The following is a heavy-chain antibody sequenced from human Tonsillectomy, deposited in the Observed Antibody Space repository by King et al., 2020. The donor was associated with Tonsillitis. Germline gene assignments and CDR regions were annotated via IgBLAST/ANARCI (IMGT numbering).Heavy chain of an antibody. CDR3: ARVGLYCSGGSCGLDN. D-gene: IGHD2-15*01. J-gene: IGHJ4*02. CDR1: GFTFGSYS. V-gene: IGHV3-21*06. Sequence: VQLVGSGGGLVKPGGSLRLSCTSSGFTFGSYSMTWVRQAPGKGLQVVSSISSRSSYIYSADSVKGRFTISRDNAKDSLYLQMNSLRAEDTARYYCARVGLYCSGGSCGLDNWGPGTLVTVS. CDR2: ISSRSSYI.